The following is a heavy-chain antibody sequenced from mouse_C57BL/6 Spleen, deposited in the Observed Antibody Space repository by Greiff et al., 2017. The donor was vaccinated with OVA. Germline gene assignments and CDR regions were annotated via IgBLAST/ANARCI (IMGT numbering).Heavy chain of an antibody. Sequence: VQLKQSGPELVKPGASVKISCKASGYSFTDYNMNWVKQSNGRSLEWIGVINPNYGTTSYNQKFKSKATLTVDQSSSTAYMQLNSLTSEDSAVYYCARWGLYGSKAPFAYWGQGTLVTVSA. CDR3: ARWGLYGSKAPFAY. CDR1: GYSFTDYN. D-gene: IGHD1-1*01. V-gene: IGHV1-39*01. J-gene: IGHJ3*01. CDR2: INPNYGTT.